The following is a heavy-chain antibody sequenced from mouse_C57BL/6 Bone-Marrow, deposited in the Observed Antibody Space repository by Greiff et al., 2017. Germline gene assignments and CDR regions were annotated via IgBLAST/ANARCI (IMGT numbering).Heavy chain of an antibody. J-gene: IGHJ3*01. CDR3: ARIGTTVVEGFAY. CDR2: IDPSDSYT. CDR1: GYTFTSYW. Sequence: QVQLQQPGAELVMPGASVKLSCKASGYTFTSYWMHWVKQRPGQGLEWIGEIDPSDSYTNYNQKFKGKSTLTVDKSSSTAYMQLSSLTSEDSAVYYCARIGTTVVEGFAYWGQGTLVTVSA. V-gene: IGHV1-69*01. D-gene: IGHD1-1*01.